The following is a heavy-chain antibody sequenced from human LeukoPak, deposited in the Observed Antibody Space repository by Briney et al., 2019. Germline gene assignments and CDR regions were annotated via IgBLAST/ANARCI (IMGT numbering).Heavy chain of an antibody. J-gene: IGHJ5*02. V-gene: IGHV1-2*02. CDR3: ARESACGTTNCLAPADWLDP. D-gene: IGHD2-2*01. Sequence: ASVKVSCKASGYTFTSYAMNWVRQAPGQGLERMGWISPNSGDTDIAQKFQGRVTMTRDTSIATSYMEVDSLTSDDTAVYYCARESACGTTNCLAPADWLDPWGQGTLVIVSS. CDR2: ISPNSGDT. CDR1: GYTFTSYA.